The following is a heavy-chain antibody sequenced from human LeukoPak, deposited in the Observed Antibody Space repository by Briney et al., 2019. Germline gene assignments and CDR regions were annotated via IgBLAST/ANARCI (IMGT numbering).Heavy chain of an antibody. CDR3: AREDRYGGDYFDY. D-gene: IGHD3-16*01. CDR2: IYYSGST. Sequence: SETLSLTCTVSGGSISSGDYYWSWIRQPPGKGLEWIGYIYYSGSTYYNASLKSRVTISVDTSKNQFSLKLSSVTAADTAVYYCAREDRYGGDYFDYWGQGTLVTVSS. V-gene: IGHV4-30-4*01. J-gene: IGHJ4*02. CDR1: GGSISSGDYY.